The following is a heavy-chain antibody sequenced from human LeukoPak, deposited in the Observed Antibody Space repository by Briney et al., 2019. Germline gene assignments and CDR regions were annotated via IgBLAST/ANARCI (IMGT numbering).Heavy chain of an antibody. J-gene: IGHJ4*02. V-gene: IGHV3-11*04. CDR3: ARVMYYYDSSGQTYYFDY. Sequence: GGSLRLSCAASGFTFSDYYMSWIRQAPGKGLEWVSYISSSGSTIYYVDSVKGRFTISRDNAKNSLYLQMNSLRAEDTAVYYCARVMYYYDSSGQTYYFDYWGQGTLVTVSS. D-gene: IGHD3-22*01. CDR2: ISSSGSTI. CDR1: GFTFSDYY.